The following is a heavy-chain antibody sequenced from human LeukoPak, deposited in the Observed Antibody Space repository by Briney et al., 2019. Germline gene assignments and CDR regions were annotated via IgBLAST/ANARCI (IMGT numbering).Heavy chain of an antibody. D-gene: IGHD2-2*01. J-gene: IGHJ4*02. CDR2: IYSGGST. CDR3: ARAVGYCSGTSCYYFDY. V-gene: IGHV3-66*01. Sequence: GGSLRLSCAASGFTVSSNYMSWVRQAPGKGLEWVSVIYSGGSTYYADSVKGRFTISRDNSKNSLYLQMNSLRAEDTAVYYCARAVGYCSGTSCYYFDYWGQGTLVTVSS. CDR1: GFTVSSNY.